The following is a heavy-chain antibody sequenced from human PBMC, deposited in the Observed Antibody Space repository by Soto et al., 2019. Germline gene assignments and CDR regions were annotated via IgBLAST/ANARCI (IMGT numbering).Heavy chain of an antibody. Sequence: SETLSLTCTVSGGSICSGGYYWSWIRQHPGKGLEWIGYIYYSGSTYYNPSLKSRVTISVDTSKSQFSLKLSSVTAADTAVYYCARGGVVAATQYYYYGMDVWGQGTTVTVSS. V-gene: IGHV4-31*03. D-gene: IGHD2-15*01. CDR3: ARGGVVAATQYYYYGMDV. J-gene: IGHJ6*02. CDR2: IYYSGST. CDR1: GGSICSGGYY.